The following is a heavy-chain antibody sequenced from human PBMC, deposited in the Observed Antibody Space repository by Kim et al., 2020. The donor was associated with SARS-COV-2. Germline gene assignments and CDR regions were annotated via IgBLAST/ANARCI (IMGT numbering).Heavy chain of an antibody. CDR3: ARDGGEYYYDSSGYFPFDY. V-gene: IGHV4-30-2*04. J-gene: IGHJ4*02. Sequence: SRVTISVDTSKNQFSLKLSSVTAADTAVYYCARDGGEYYYDSSGYFPFDYWGQGTLVTVSS. D-gene: IGHD3-22*01.